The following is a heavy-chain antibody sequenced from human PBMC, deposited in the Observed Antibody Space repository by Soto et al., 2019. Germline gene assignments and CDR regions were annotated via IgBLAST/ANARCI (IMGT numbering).Heavy chain of an antibody. CDR3: ARDTYSSGRYYYYYYGMDV. D-gene: IGHD6-19*01. V-gene: IGHV6-1*01. Sequence: PSQTLSLTCAISGDRVSSNSAAWNWIRQSPSRGLEWLGRTYYRSKWYNDYAVSVKSRITINPDTSKNQFSLQLNSVTPEDTAVYYCARDTYSSGRYYYYYYGMDVWGQGTTVTVSS. CDR1: GDRVSSNSAA. CDR2: TYYRSKWYN. J-gene: IGHJ6*02.